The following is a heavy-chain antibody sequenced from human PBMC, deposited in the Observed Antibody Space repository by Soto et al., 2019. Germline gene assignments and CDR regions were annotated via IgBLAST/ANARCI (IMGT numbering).Heavy chain of an antibody. CDR2: VYYTGKT. V-gene: IGHV4-59*08. J-gene: IGHJ4*02. CDR1: GGSISSYY. D-gene: IGHD5-12*01. CDR3: ARLLTGNDMTLYYFDY. Sequence: SETLSLTCTVSGGSISSYYWSWIRQPPGKGLEWIGYVYYTGKTKYNPSLESRITLSIDMSKNQFSLNVSSVTATDTAVYFCARLLTGNDMTLYYFDYWGQGTLVTVSS.